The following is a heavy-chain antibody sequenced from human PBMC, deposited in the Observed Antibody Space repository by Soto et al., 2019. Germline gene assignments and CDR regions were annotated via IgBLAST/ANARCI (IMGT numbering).Heavy chain of an antibody. Sequence: SETLSLTCTVSGGSVSSGSYYWSWIRQPPGKGLEWIGYIYYSGSTNYNPSLKSRVTISVDTSKNQFSLKLSSVTAADTTVYYCARGSSSSSGDWFDPWGQGTLVTVSS. CDR2: IYYSGST. D-gene: IGHD6-6*01. CDR3: ARGSSSSSGDWFDP. CDR1: GGSVSSGSYY. J-gene: IGHJ5*02. V-gene: IGHV4-61*01.